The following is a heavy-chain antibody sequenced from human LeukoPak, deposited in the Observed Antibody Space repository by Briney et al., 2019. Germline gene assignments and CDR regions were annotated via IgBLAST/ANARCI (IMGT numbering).Heavy chain of an antibody. Sequence: GGSLRLSCAASGFTFSSYAMSWVRQAPGKGLEWVSAISVSGGSTYYADSVKGRFTISRDNSKNTLYLQMNSFRAEDTAVYYCAKVISITMIDYWGQGTLVTVSS. CDR2: ISVSGGST. D-gene: IGHD3-22*01. CDR1: GFTFSSYA. J-gene: IGHJ4*02. V-gene: IGHV3-23*01. CDR3: AKVISITMIDY.